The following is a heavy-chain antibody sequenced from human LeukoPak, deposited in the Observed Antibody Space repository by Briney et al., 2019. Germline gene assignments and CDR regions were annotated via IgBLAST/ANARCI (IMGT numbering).Heavy chain of an antibody. CDR2: IYSGGST. CDR1: GFTVSSNY. CDR3: ARIYSSGWSDAFDI. J-gene: IGHJ3*02. D-gene: IGHD6-19*01. Sequence: GGSLRLSCAASGFTVSSNYMSWVRQAPGKGLEWVSVIYSGGSTYYADSVKGRFTISRDNSKNTLYLQVNSLRAEDTAVYYCARIYSSGWSDAFDIWGQGTMVTVSS. V-gene: IGHV3-53*01.